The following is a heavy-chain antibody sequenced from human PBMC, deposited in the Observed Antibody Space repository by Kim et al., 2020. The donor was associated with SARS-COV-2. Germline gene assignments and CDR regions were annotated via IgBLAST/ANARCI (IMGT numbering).Heavy chain of an antibody. V-gene: IGHV4-30-4*01. J-gene: IGHJ6*02. D-gene: IGHD3-22*01. CDR1: GGSISSGDYY. Sequence: SETLSLTCTVSGGSISSGDYYWSWIRQPPGKGLEWIGYIYYSGSTYYNPSLKSRVTISVDTSKNQFSLKLSSVTAADTAVYYCARDAPYYYDSSGAVQHPNYYYGMDVWGQGTTVTVSS. CDR2: IYYSGST. CDR3: ARDAPYYYDSSGAVQHPNYYYGMDV.